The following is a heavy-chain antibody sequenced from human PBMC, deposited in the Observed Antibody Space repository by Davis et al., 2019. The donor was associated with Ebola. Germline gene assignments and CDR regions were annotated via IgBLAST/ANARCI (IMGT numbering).Heavy chain of an antibody. V-gene: IGHV1-18*01. J-gene: IGHJ6*02. D-gene: IGHD2-2*01. CDR3: ARGCSSTSCYDPLAYYYYGMDV. CDR1: GYTFTSYG. CDR2: ISAYNGNT. Sequence: ASVKVSCKASGYTFTSYGISWVRQAPGQGLEWMGWISAYNGNTNYAQKLQGRVTMTTDTSTSTAYMELRSLRSDDTAVYYCARGCSSTSCYDPLAYYYYGMDVWGQGTTVTVSS.